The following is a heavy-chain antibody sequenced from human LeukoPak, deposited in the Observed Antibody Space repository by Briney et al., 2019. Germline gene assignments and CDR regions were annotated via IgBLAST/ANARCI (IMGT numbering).Heavy chain of an antibody. J-gene: IGHJ4*02. D-gene: IGHD1-26*01. CDR2: ISAYNGNT. Sequence: ASVKVSCKASGYTFTSYGISWVRQAPGQGLEWMGWISAYNGNTNYAQKLQGRVTMTTDTSTSTAYMELSSLRSEDTAVYYCATATRPVGAPGYWGQGTLVTVSS. CDR3: ATATRPVGAPGY. CDR1: GYTFTSYG. V-gene: IGHV1-18*01.